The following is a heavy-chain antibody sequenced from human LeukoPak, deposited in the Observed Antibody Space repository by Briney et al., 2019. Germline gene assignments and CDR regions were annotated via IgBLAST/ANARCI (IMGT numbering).Heavy chain of an antibody. CDR3: ARDPGIAAAGTSGDY. D-gene: IGHD6-13*01. V-gene: IGHV1-69*04. CDR2: IIPILGIA. Sequence: ASVKVSCKASGGTFSSYAISWVRQAPGQGLEWMGRIIPILGIANYAQKFQGRVTITADKSTSTAYMELSSLRSEDTAVYYCARDPGIAAAGTSGDYWGQGTLVTVSS. J-gene: IGHJ4*02. CDR1: GGTFSSYA.